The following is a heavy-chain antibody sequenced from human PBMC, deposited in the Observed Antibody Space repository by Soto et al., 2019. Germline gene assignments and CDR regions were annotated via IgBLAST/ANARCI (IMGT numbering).Heavy chain of an antibody. CDR3: ARGHPIVVVPAAISYYMDV. Sequence: SETLSLTCAVYGGSFSGYYWSWIRQPPGKGLEWIGEINHSGSTNYNPSLKSRVTISVDTSKNQFSLRLSSVTAADTAVYYCARGHPIVVVPAAISYYMDVWGKGTTVTVSS. CDR1: GGSFSGYY. J-gene: IGHJ6*03. D-gene: IGHD2-2*01. V-gene: IGHV4-34*01. CDR2: INHSGST.